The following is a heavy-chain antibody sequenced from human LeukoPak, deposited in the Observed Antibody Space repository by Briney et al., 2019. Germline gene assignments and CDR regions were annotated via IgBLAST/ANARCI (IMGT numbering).Heavy chain of an antibody. V-gene: IGHV4-38-2*01. CDR3: AGIPDVLMVYSHAFDI. CDR2: IYHSGST. J-gene: IGHJ3*02. CDR1: GYSITSGYY. D-gene: IGHD2-8*01. Sequence: PETLSLTCAVSGYSITSGYYWGWIRQPPGKGLEWIGSIYHSGSTYYNPSLKSRVTISVDTSKNQFSLKLSSVTAADTAVYYCAGIPDVLMVYSHAFDIWGQGTMVIVSS.